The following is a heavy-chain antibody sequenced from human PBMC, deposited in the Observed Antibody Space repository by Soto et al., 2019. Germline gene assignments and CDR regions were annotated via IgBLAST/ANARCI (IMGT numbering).Heavy chain of an antibody. J-gene: IGHJ6*02. V-gene: IGHV1-8*01. CDR2: MNPNSGNT. CDR3: ARISTYYGMDV. CDR1: GYTFTCYD. Sequence: ASVKVSCKASGYTFTCYDLNWVRQATGQGLEWMGWMNPNSGNTGYAQKFQGRVTMTRNTSISTAYMELSSLRSEDTAVYYCARISTYYGMDVWGQGTTVTVSS.